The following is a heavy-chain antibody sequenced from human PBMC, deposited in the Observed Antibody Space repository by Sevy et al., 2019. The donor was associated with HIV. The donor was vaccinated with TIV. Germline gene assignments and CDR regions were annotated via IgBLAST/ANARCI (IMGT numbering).Heavy chain of an antibody. CDR1: GYTFTGYY. D-gene: IGHD6-13*01. CDR3: ARNGVRASASRVGWFDP. V-gene: IGHV1-2*02. J-gene: IGHJ5*02. CDR2: INPNSGAT. Sequence: SCKASGYTFTGYYMHWVRRAPGQGLEWMGWINPNSGATNYARKFQGRVTMTRDTSISTDYMELSRLRSDDPAVYYCARNGVRASASRVGWFDPWGQGTLVSVSS.